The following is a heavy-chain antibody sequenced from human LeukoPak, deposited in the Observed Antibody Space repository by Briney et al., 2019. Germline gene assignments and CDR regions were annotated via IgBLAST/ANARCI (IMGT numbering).Heavy chain of an antibody. CDR1: GGSFSGYY. CDR2: INHSGST. V-gene: IGHV4-34*01. CDR3: ARGGSSGWGYYYYYMDV. J-gene: IGHJ6*03. Sequence: SETLSLTCAVYGGSFSGYYWSWIRQPPGKGLEWIGEINHSGSTNYNPSLKSRITISVDTSKNQFSLKLSSVTAADTAVYYCARGGSSGWGYYYYYMDVWGKGTTVTISS. D-gene: IGHD6-19*01.